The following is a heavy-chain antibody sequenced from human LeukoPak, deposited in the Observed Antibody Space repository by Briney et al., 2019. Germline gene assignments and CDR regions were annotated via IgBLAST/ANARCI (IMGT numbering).Heavy chain of an antibody. J-gene: IGHJ4*02. Sequence: PGGSLRLSCAASGFTFSSYAMSLVRQAPGKGLEWVSAISGSGGSTYYADSVKGRFTISRDNSKNTLYLQMNSLRAEDTAVYYCAKDPYGSGSYYSYWGQGTLVTVSS. CDR2: ISGSGGST. CDR1: GFTFSSYA. V-gene: IGHV3-23*01. CDR3: AKDPYGSGSYYSY. D-gene: IGHD3-10*01.